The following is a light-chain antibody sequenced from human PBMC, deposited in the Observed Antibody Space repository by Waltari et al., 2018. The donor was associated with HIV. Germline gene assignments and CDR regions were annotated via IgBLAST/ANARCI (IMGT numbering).Light chain of an antibody. CDR1: SSDIGRYKF. Sequence: QSALTQPPSVSGSPGQSITISCTGTSSDIGRYKFASWYQQHPGKAPKLMIYDVSNRAPGVSNRFSGSKSGDTASLTISGLQAEDEADYYCSSYTNSDTRVFGTGTKVTVL. CDR3: SSYTNSDTRV. J-gene: IGLJ1*01. V-gene: IGLV2-14*03. CDR2: DVS.